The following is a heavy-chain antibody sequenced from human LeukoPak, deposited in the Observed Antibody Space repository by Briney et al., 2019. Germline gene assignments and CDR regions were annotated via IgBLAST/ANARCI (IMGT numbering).Heavy chain of an antibody. V-gene: IGHV4-39*01. J-gene: IGHJ4*02. CDR3: ARHGIAAADFDY. D-gene: IGHD6-13*01. CDR2: IYYSGST. CDR1: GGSISSSSYY. Sequence: KPSETLSLTCTVSGGSISSSSYYWGWIRQPPGKGLEWIGSIYYSGSTYYNPSLKSRFTISVDTSKNQFSLKLSSVTAADTAVYYCARHGIAAADFDYWGQGTLVTVSS.